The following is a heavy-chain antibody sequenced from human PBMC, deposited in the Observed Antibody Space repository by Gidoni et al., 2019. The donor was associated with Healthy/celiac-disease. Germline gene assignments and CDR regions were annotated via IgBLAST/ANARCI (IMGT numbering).Heavy chain of an antibody. CDR2: ISYDGSNK. J-gene: IGHJ6*02. V-gene: IGHV3-30*03. D-gene: IGHD3-9*01. CDR1: GFTFSSYG. CDR3: ARDPHILTGAYYYYGMDV. Sequence: QVQLVESGGGVVQPGRSLRLSCAASGFTFSSYGMHWVRQAPGKGLEWVAVISYDGSNKYYADSVKGRFTISRDNSKNTLYLQMNSLRAEDTAVYYCARDPHILTGAYYYYGMDVWGQGTTVTVSS.